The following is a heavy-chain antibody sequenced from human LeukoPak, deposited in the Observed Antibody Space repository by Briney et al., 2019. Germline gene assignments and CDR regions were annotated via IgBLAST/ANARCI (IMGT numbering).Heavy chain of an antibody. Sequence: ASVKVSCKASGYTFTGYYMHWVRQAPGQGLEWMGWINPNSGGTNYAQKFQGRVTMTRDTSISTAYMELSRLRSDDTAVYYCARESSAYSGYEVGDNWFDPWGQGTLVTVSS. J-gene: IGHJ5*02. CDR1: GYTFTGYY. CDR2: INPNSGGT. CDR3: ARESSAYSGYEVGDNWFDP. V-gene: IGHV1-2*02. D-gene: IGHD5-12*01.